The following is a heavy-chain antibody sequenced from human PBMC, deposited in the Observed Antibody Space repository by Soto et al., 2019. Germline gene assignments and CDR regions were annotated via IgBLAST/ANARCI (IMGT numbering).Heavy chain of an antibody. D-gene: IGHD3-22*01. CDR2: INPNSGGT. CDR1: GYTFTGYY. Sequence: ASVKVSCKASGYTFTGYYMHWVRQAPGQGLEWMGWINPNSGGTNYAQKFQGRVTMTRDTSISTAYMELSRLRSDDTAVYYCARVEDYDRSGYYAYWGQGTLVTVSS. CDR3: ARVEDYDRSGYYAY. V-gene: IGHV1-2*02. J-gene: IGHJ4*02.